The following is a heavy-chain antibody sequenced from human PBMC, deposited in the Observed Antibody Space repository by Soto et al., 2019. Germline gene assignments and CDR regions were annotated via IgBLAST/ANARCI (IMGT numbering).Heavy chain of an antibody. D-gene: IGHD2-2*01. CDR2: IIPIFGTA. V-gene: IGHV1-69*01. Sequence: QVQLVQSGAEVKKPGSSVKVSCKASGGTFSSYAISWVRQAPGQGLEWMGGIIPIFGTANYAQKFQGRVTINADESTSTAYMELSSLRSEDTAVYYCARAGRYCRSTSCSYNWFDPWGQGTLVTVSS. J-gene: IGHJ5*02. CDR1: GGTFSSYA. CDR3: ARAGRYCRSTSCSYNWFDP.